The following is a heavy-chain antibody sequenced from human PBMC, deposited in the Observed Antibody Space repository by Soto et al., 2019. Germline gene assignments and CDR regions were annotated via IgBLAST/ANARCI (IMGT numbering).Heavy chain of an antibody. D-gene: IGHD2-21*02. V-gene: IGHV3-23*01. CDR1: GFSFTNFA. CDR3: AKDDFTDRGDDYFDY. J-gene: IGHJ4*02. Sequence: PGGSLRLSCAASGFSFTNFAMSWVRQAPGKGLEWVAGIGASGDITWYADSVKGRLSISRDNSMNTLYLQLNSLRFEDTAVYYCAKDDFTDRGDDYFDYWGPGTLVTVSS. CDR2: IGASGDIT.